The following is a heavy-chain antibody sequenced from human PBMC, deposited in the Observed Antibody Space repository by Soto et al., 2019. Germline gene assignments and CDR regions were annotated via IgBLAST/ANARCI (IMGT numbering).Heavy chain of an antibody. V-gene: IGHV3-48*03. CDR1: GFTFSSYS. J-gene: IGHJ4*02. D-gene: IGHD3-9*01. CDR2: IFTTGTTM. CDR3: ARDKDWAFDY. Sequence: GGSLRLSCVASGFTFSSYSIVWVRQVPGKGLEWVSYIFTTGTTMYYADSVNGRFTVSRDNARNSVFLLLNSLRAEDTASYYCARDKDWAFDYWGQRTLVTVSS.